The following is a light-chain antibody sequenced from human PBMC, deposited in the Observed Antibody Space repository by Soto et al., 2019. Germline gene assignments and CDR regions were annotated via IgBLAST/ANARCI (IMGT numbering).Light chain of an antibody. CDR3: AAWDESPNVPV. CDR1: NSNIGRNT. CDR2: SNN. J-gene: IGLJ2*01. V-gene: IGLV1-44*01. Sequence: QSVLTQPPSASGTPGQRVTISCSGSNSNIGRNTVNWYQQLPGAAPNLLIYSNNERPSGVTDRFSGYKSGTSASLAISGLQSEDEADYYCAAWDESPNVPVFGGGTKLTVL.